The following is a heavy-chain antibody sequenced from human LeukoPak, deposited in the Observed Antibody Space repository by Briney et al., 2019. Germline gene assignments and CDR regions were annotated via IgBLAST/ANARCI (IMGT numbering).Heavy chain of an antibody. D-gene: IGHD2-2*01. J-gene: IGHJ4*02. V-gene: IGHV4-38-2*02. CDR1: GYSISSGYY. CDR2: IYHSGST. Sequence: PSETLSLTCTVSGYSISSGYYWGWIRQPPGKGLEWIGSIYHSGSTYYNPSLKSRVTISVDTSKNQFSLKLSSVTAADTAVYYYARESIVVVPAYYWGQGTLVTVSS. CDR3: ARESIVVVPAYY.